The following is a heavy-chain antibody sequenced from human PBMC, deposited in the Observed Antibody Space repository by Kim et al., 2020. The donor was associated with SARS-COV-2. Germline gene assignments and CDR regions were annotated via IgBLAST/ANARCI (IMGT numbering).Heavy chain of an antibody. Sequence: SQTLSLTCAISGDSVSSYSAAWNWIRQSPSRGLEWLGRTYYRSKWYNDYAASVKSRITINPDTSRSQFSLQLRSATPEDTAVYYCARVGRTAYGMDVWGQGTTVTVSS. CDR2: TYYRSKWYN. CDR1: GDSVSSYSAA. D-gene: IGHD4-17*01. CDR3: ARVGRTAYGMDV. V-gene: IGHV6-1*01. J-gene: IGHJ6*02.